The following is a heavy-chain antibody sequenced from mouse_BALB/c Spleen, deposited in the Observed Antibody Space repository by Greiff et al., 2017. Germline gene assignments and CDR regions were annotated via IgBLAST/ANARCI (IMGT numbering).Heavy chain of an antibody. CDR2: IYPGSGST. V-gene: IGHV1-77*01. J-gene: IGHJ3*01. D-gene: IGHD2-14*01. Sequence: VQLVESGPELVKPGASVKMSCKASGYTFTDYVISWVKQRTGQGLEWIGEIYPGSGSTYYNEKFKGKATLTADKSSNTAYMQLSSLTSEDSAVYFCARWDRYDGGPWFAYWGQGTLVTVSA. CDR1: GYTFTDYV. CDR3: ARWDRYDGGPWFAY.